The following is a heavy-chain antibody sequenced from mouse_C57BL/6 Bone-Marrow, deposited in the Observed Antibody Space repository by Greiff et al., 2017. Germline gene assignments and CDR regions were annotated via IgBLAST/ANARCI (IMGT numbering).Heavy chain of an antibody. V-gene: IGHV2-2*01. D-gene: IGHD2-2*01. J-gene: IGHJ4*01. CDR1: GFSLTSYG. CDR3: ARNGYGRGDY. CDR2: IWRGGST. Sequence: VMLVESGPGLVQPSQSLSITCTVSGFSLTSYGVHWVRQSPGKGLEWLGVIWRGGSTDYNAAFISRLSISTDNSKSQVFFRMNSLQADDTAIEYCARNGYGRGDYWGQGTSVTVSS.